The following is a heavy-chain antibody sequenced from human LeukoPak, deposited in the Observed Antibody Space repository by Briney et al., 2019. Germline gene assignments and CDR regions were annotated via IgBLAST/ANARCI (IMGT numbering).Heavy chain of an antibody. Sequence: SETLSLTCTVSGGSINSSSYYWGWIRQPPGKGLEWIGSIYYSGSTYYNPSLKSRVTISVDTSKNQFSLKLSSVTAADTAVYYCARAPAFDIWGQGTMVTVSS. V-gene: IGHV4-39*07. J-gene: IGHJ3*02. CDR2: IYYSGST. CDR3: ARAPAFDI. CDR1: GGSINSSSYY.